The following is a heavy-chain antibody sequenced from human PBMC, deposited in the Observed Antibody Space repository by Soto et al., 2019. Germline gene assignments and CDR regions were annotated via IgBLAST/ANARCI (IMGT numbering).Heavy chain of an antibody. CDR2: SIPIFGTA. D-gene: IGHD5-18*01. CDR1: GGSFTYT. CDR3: ARLHSHGTYGMDV. V-gene: IGHV1-69*01. Sequence: QMHLVQSGAEVKKPGSSVKVSCKASGGSFTYTLSWVRQAPGQGLEWMGWSIPIFGTANYAQKFQGRVTITADESTKTAYMELSTLRSEDTAVYYCARLHSHGTYGMDVWGQGTTVTVSS. J-gene: IGHJ6*02.